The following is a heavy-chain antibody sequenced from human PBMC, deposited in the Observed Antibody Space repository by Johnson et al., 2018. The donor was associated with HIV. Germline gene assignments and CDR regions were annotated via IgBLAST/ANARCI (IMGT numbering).Heavy chain of an antibody. V-gene: IGHV3-9*01. CDR1: GFTFDHYA. D-gene: IGHD1-7*01. Sequence: VQLVESGGGLVQPGRSLRLSCAASGFTFDHYAMHWVRQGPGKGLEWVAGIGWDGFTIGYEDSVKGRFTISRDNAKNSLYLQMNSLRAEDTAVYYCARERSGTIAFDIWGQGTMVTVSS. J-gene: IGHJ3*02. CDR2: IGWDGFTI. CDR3: ARERSGTIAFDI.